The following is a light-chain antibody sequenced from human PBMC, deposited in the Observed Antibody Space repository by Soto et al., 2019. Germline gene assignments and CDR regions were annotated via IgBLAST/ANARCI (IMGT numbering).Light chain of an antibody. J-gene: IGLJ1*01. CDR2: DVS. CDR1: SSDVGGYNY. Sequence: QVALTQAASVSGPPGQSISISCTGTSSDVGGYNYVSWYQQHPGKAPKFMIYDVSNRPSGVSNRFSGSKSGNTASLTISGLQAEDEADYYCCSYTTSNTRQIVFGTGTKVTVL. CDR3: CSYTTSNTRQIV. V-gene: IGLV2-14*01.